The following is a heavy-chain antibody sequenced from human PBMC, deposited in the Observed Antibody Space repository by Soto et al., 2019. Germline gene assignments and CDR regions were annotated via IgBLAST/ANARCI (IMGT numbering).Heavy chain of an antibody. V-gene: IGHV3-66*01. D-gene: IGHD1-26*01. Sequence: GGSLRLSCAASGFTVSSNYMSWVRQAPGKGLEWVSVIYSGGTTYYADSVKGRFTISRDNSKNTLYLQMNSLRAEDTAVYYCANNFVSGSYTVDDWGQGTLVTVSS. CDR2: IYSGGTT. J-gene: IGHJ4*02. CDR3: ANNFVSGSYTVDD. CDR1: GFTVSSNY.